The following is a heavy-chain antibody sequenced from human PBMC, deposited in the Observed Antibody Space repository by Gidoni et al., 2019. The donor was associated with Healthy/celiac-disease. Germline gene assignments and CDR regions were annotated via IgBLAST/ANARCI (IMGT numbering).Heavy chain of an antibody. J-gene: IGHJ4*02. CDR3: AREYDFWSGYYPY. CDR2: ISSSSSYI. Sequence: EVQLVESGGGLVKPGGSLRLSCAASGFTFSSYSMTWVRQAPGKGLEWVSSISSSSSYIYYADSVKGRFTISRDNAKNSLYLQMNSLRAEDTAVYYCAREYDFWSGYYPYWGQGTLVTVSS. D-gene: IGHD3-3*01. V-gene: IGHV3-21*01. CDR1: GFTFSSYS.